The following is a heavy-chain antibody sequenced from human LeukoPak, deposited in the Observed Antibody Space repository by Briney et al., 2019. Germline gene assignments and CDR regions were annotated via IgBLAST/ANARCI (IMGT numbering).Heavy chain of an antibody. CDR2: ISSSGSTI. CDR3: ARDRLRIFGVVTYMFDY. V-gene: IGHV3-11*01. D-gene: IGHD3-3*01. J-gene: IGHJ4*02. CDR1: GFTFSDYY. Sequence: WGSLRLSCAASGFTFSDYYMSWIRQAPGKGLEWVSYISSSGSTIYYADSVKGRFTISRDNSKNSLYLQMNSLRAEDTAVYYCARDRLRIFGVVTYMFDYWGQGALVTVSS.